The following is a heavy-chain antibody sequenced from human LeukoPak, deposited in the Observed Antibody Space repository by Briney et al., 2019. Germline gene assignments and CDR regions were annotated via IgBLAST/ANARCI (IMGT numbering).Heavy chain of an antibody. CDR1: GFTFSGYW. J-gene: IGHJ4*02. CDR2: IKQDGSEK. Sequence: GGSLRLSCVASGFTFSGYWMTWVRQAPGKGLEWMANIKQDGSEKYYVDSVKGRFTISRDNAKNSLYLQMNSLRAEDTAVYYCARDPGYYGSGSYLNWGQGTLVTVSS. D-gene: IGHD3-10*01. V-gene: IGHV3-7*01. CDR3: ARDPGYYGSGSYLN.